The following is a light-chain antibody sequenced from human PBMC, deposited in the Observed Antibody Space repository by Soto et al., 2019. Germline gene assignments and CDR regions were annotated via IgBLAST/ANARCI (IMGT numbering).Light chain of an antibody. Sequence: ENVLTQSPGTLSLSPVERATLSCMASQSVSSSYLAWYQQKPGQAPRLLIYGASSRATGFPARFSGSGSGTEFTLTISRLEPEDFAVYYCQQYGSSPPLTFGGGTKVDIK. CDR1: QSVSSSY. V-gene: IGKV3-20*01. J-gene: IGKJ4*01. CDR2: GAS. CDR3: QQYGSSPPLT.